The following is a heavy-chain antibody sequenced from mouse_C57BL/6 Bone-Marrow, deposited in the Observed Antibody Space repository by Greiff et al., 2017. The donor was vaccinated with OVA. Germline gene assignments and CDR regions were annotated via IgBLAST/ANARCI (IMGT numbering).Heavy chain of an antibody. Sequence: VHLVESGAELVRPGTSVKMSCKASGYTFTNYWIGWAKQRPGHGLEWIGDIYPGGGYTNYNEKFKGKATLTADKSSSTAYMQFSSLTSEDSAIYYCARRYGSSSYAMDYWGQGTSVTVSS. CDR2: IYPGGGYT. J-gene: IGHJ4*01. D-gene: IGHD1-1*01. CDR3: ARRYGSSSYAMDY. V-gene: IGHV1-63*01. CDR1: GYTFTNYW.